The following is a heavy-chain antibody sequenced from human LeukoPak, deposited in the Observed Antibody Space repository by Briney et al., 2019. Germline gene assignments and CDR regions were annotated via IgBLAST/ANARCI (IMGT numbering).Heavy chain of an antibody. J-gene: IGHJ5*02. CDR1: GYTLTELS. Sequence: ASAKVSCKVSGYTLTELSMHWVRQALGKGLVWMGGFDPEDGETIYAQKFQGRVTMTEDTSTDTAYMELSSLRSEDTAVYYCATPGGYSSSRVWFDPWGQGTLVTVSS. CDR2: FDPEDGET. D-gene: IGHD6-6*01. CDR3: ATPGGYSSSRVWFDP. V-gene: IGHV1-24*01.